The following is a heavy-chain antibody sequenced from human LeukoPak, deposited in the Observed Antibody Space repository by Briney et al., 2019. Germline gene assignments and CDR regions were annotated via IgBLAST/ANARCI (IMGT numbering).Heavy chain of an antibody. CDR2: INHSGST. CDR3: ARHREQLVPLYYYGMDV. J-gene: IGHJ6*02. V-gene: IGHV4-34*01. CDR1: GGSFSGYY. D-gene: IGHD6-13*01. Sequence: SETLSLTCAVYGGSFSGYYWSWIRQPPGKGLEWIGEINHSGSTNYNPSLKSRVTISVDTSKNQFSLKLSSVTAADTAVYYCARHREQLVPLYYYGMDVWGQGTTVTVSS.